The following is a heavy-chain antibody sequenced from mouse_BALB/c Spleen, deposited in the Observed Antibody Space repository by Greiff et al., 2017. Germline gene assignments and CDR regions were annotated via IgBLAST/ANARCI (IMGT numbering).Heavy chain of an antibody. V-gene: IGHV1-20*02. Sequence: VQLQQSGPELVKPGASVKISCKASGYSFTGYFMNWVMQSHGKSLEWIGRINPYNGDTFYNQKFKGKATLTVDKSSSTAHMELRSLASEDSAVYYCARVDDGFGYFDCWGQGTTLTVSS. CDR2: INPYNGDT. D-gene: IGHD2-3*01. CDR1: GYSFTGYF. J-gene: IGHJ2*01. CDR3: ARVDDGFGYFDC.